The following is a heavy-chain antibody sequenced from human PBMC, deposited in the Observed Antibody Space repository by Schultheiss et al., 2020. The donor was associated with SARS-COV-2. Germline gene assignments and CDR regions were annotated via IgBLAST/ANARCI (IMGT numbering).Heavy chain of an antibody. D-gene: IGHD6-19*01. J-gene: IGHJ6*02. CDR2: ISYDGSNK. CDR1: GFTFSSYW. Sequence: GGSLRLSCAASGFTFSSYWMHWVRQAPGKGLEWVAVISYDGSNKYYADSVKGRFTISRDNSKNTLYLQMNSLRAEDTAVYYCATVLLVSSGWYYGMDVWGQGTTVTVSS. CDR3: ATVLLVSSGWYYGMDV. V-gene: IGHV3-30-3*01.